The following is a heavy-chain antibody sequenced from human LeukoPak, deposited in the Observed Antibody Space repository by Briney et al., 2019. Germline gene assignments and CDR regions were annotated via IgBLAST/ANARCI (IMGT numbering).Heavy chain of an antibody. J-gene: IGHJ4*02. CDR3: ARGGPQVSYPVDY. CDR2: ISYGGSNK. Sequence: GGSLRLSCAASGFTFSSYAMHWVRQAPGKGLEWVAVISYGGSNKYYADSVKGRFTISRDNSKNTLYLQMNSLRAEDTAVYYCARGGPQVSYPVDYWGQGTLVTVSS. D-gene: IGHD2-8*01. CDR1: GFTFSSYA. V-gene: IGHV3-30-3*01.